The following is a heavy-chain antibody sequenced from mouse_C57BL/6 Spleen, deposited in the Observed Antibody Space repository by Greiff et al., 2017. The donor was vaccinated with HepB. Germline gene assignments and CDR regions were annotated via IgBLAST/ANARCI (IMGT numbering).Heavy chain of an antibody. D-gene: IGHD1-3*01. V-gene: IGHV1-69*01. J-gene: IGHJ1*03. CDR3: ARKWDAYFDV. CDR2: IDPSDSYT. CDR1: GYTFTSYW. Sequence: VKLQQPGAELVMPGASVKLSCKASGYTFTSYWMHWVKQRPGQGLEWIGEIDPSDSYTNYNQKFKGKSTLTVDKSSSTAYMQLSSLTSEDSAVYYCARKWDAYFDVWGTGTTVTVSS.